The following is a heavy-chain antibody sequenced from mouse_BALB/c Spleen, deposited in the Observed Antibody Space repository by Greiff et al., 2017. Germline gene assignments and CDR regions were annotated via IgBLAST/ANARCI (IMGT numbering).Heavy chain of an antibody. V-gene: IGHV5-12-1*01. CDR3: ARHEGGNYYFDY. J-gene: IGHJ2*01. CDR1: GFAFSSYD. Sequence: EVMLVESGGGLVKPGGSLKLSCAASGFAFSSYDMSWVRQTPEKRLEWVAYISSGGGSTYYPDTVKGRFTISRDNAKNTLYLQMSSLKSEDTAMYYCARHEGGNYYFDYWGQGTTLTVSS. CDR2: ISSGGGST. D-gene: IGHD1-1*02.